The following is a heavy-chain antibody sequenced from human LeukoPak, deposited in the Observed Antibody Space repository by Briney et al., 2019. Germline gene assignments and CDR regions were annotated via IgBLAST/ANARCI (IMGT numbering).Heavy chain of an antibody. Sequence: GGSLRLPCAASGFTFSSYSMNWVRQAPGKGLEWVSSISSSSSYIYYADSVKGRFTISRDNAKNSLYLQMNSLRAEDTAVYYCARDYCSSTSCYIDYWGQGTLVTVSS. CDR1: GFTFSSYS. CDR3: ARDYCSSTSCYIDY. V-gene: IGHV3-21*01. D-gene: IGHD2-2*01. J-gene: IGHJ4*02. CDR2: ISSSSSYI.